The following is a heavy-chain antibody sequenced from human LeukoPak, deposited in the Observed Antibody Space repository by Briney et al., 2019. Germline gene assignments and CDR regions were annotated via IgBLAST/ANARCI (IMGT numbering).Heavy chain of an antibody. Sequence: GGSLRLSCAASGFTFSSYWMSWVRQAPGKGLEWVANIKQDGSEKYYVDSVKGRFTISRDNAKNSLYLQMNSLRAEYTAVYYCARDEGSGWYTGFDYWGQGTLVTVSS. D-gene: IGHD6-19*01. CDR2: IKQDGSEK. CDR3: ARDEGSGWYTGFDY. CDR1: GFTFSSYW. J-gene: IGHJ4*02. V-gene: IGHV3-7*01.